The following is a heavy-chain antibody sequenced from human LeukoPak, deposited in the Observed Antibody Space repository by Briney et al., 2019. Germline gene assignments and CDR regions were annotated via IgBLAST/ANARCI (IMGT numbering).Heavy chain of an antibody. CDR2: ISAYNGDT. V-gene: IGHV1-18*01. J-gene: IGHJ4*02. D-gene: IGHD6-19*01. CDR3: ASDSLDTGIAVAGTGLDFDY. CDR1: GYTFTSYG. Sequence: ASVKVSCMASGYTFTSYGISWVRQAPGQGREWVGWISAYNGDTNYAQKLRGGVTLTTDTSTSTAYMALRSLRSDGTAGYYCASDSLDTGIAVAGTGLDFDYGAQGTLVTVSS.